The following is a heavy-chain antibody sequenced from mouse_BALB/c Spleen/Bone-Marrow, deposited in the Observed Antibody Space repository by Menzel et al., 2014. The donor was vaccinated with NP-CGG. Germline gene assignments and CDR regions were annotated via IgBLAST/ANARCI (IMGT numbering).Heavy chain of an antibody. Sequence: QVQLQQSGAELVKPGASVKLSCRVSGYTFTNYFVYWVKQRPGQGLEWIGEINPSNDTPNFNEKFKSKATLTVDKSSSTAYMQLSSRTSEDSAVYYCTRSGYYGYGWYFDVWGAGTTVTVSS. CDR3: TRSGYYGYGWYFDV. J-gene: IGHJ1*01. V-gene: IGHV1S81*02. CDR1: GYTFTNYF. D-gene: IGHD1-2*01. CDR2: INPSNDTP.